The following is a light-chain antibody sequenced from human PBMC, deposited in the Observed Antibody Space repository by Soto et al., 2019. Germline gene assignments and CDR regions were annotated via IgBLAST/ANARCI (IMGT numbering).Light chain of an antibody. J-gene: IGKJ1*01. Sequence: DIQIPQARSTLSASAGDRVTITCRASPSISRWLAWYQQKPGKAHELMIDDATSLERGVPSRFSGSGSGTEFTLTISSLQPDDFATYYCQQYRSYWTFALGTTV. CDR3: QQYRSYWT. CDR2: DAT. CDR1: PSISRW. V-gene: IGKV1-5*01.